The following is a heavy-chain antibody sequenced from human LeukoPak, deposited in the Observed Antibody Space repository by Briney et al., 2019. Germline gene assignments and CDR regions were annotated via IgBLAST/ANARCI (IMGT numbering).Heavy chain of an antibody. CDR2: IRYDGSNK. CDR3: LCYYASATFY. CDR1: GFTFSNYA. V-gene: IGHV3-30*02. D-gene: IGHD3-10*01. Sequence: GGSLRLSCAASGFTFSNYAMHWVRQAPGKGLEWVAFIRYDGSNKDYADSVKGRFTISRDNSKNTLYLPMNGLRADDTAVYYCLCYYASATFYWGQGTLVTVSS. J-gene: IGHJ4*02.